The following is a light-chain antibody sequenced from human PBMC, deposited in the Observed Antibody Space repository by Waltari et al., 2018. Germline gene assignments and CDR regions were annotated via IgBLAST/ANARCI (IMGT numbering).Light chain of an antibody. Sequence: QSVLTQPPSASGTPGQRVPISCSVSFSNIDINTVNLYQQPPGTAPNLLIYMDDQRPSGVPDRFSGSNSGTSASLAISGLQSEDEADYYCAAWDDSLNGIVFGGGTKLTVL. V-gene: IGLV1-44*01. J-gene: IGLJ2*01. CDR3: AAWDDSLNGIV. CDR1: FSNIDINT. CDR2: MDD.